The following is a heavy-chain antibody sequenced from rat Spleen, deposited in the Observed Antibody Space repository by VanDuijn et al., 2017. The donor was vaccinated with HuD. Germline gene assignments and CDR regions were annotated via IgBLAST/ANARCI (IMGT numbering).Heavy chain of an antibody. CDR2: ISYEGRNT. CDR3: APFSSYGAFAY. Sequence: EVHLVESGGGLVQPGRSLKLSCTASGFTFSDCYMIWVRQVPKKGLEWVASISYEGRNTYYGESVKGRFTISRDNAKTTLYLQMNSLRSEDTATYYCAPFSSYGAFAYWGQGTLVTVSS. V-gene: IGHV5-22*01. D-gene: IGHD1-2*01. CDR1: GFTFSDCY. J-gene: IGHJ3*01.